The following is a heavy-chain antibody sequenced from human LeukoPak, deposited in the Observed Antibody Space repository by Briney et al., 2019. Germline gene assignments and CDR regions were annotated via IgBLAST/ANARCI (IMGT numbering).Heavy chain of an antibody. D-gene: IGHD4-23*01. J-gene: IGHJ6*03. CDR3: AVDVRRVNSDYYCYYCMFAS. Sequence: SVRVSCKASGYTFTGYYMHWVREAPGQGLEWMGGINPNSGGTNYAQKFQGRVTMTRDTYISTASMELSRLRSDDPALSHCAVDVRRVNSDYYCYYCMFASGAGETVTVSS. V-gene: IGHV1-2*02. CDR2: INPNSGGT. CDR1: GYTFTGYY.